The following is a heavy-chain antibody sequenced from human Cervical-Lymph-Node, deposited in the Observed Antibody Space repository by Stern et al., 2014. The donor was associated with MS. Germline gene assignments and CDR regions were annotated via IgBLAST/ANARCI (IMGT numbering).Heavy chain of an antibody. D-gene: IGHD2-2*01. CDR2: IFRGGNT. CDR1: GLTVSATY. CDR3: ATDQGDY. Sequence: EVQLGEAGGGLIQPGGSLRLSCAASGLTVSATYMNWVRQAPGKGPEQVSGIFRGGNTYYAASVRGRFAISRDRSKNTLYLQMNSLRVEDTAMYYCATDQGDYWGQGALVTVSS. V-gene: IGHV3-53*01. J-gene: IGHJ4*02.